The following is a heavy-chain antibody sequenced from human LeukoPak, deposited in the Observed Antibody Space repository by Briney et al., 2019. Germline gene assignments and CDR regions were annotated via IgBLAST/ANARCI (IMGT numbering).Heavy chain of an antibody. D-gene: IGHD2-2*01. CDR3: AKSINSDIVVIPAANNWFDP. CDR1: GFIFRSYG. V-gene: IGHV3-30*02. CDR2: IRYDGSNK. Sequence: PGGSLRLSCAASGFIFRSYGMYWLRPSLAKGLEWVAFIRYDGSNKYHEDSVKGRFTVSRDNSKNTLYLQMNSLRAEDTAVYYCAKSINSDIVVIPAANNWFDPWGQGTLVTVSS. J-gene: IGHJ5*02.